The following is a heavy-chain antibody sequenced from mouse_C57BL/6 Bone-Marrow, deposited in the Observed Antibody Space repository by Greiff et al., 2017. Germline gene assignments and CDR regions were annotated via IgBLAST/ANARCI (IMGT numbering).Heavy chain of an antibody. D-gene: IGHD1-1*01. CDR2: IWWDDDK. V-gene: IGHV8-8*01. J-gene: IGHJ3*01. Sequence: QVQLKESGPGILQPSQTLSLTCSFSGFSLSTFGMGVGWIRQPSGKGLEWLAHIWWDDDKYYNPALKSRLTISKDTSKNQVFLKIANVDTADTATYYCALPGNYYGSSYGFAYWGQGTLVTVSA. CDR3: ALPGNYYGSSYGFAY. CDR1: GFSLSTFGMG.